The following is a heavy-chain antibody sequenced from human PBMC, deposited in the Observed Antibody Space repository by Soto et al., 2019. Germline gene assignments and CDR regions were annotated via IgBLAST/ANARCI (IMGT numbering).Heavy chain of an antibody. CDR2: INHSGST. V-gene: IGHV4-34*01. CDR3: ARGRSYSSSSPYYYGMDV. J-gene: IGHJ6*02. D-gene: IGHD6-6*01. Sequence: QVQLQQWGAGLLKPSETLSLTCAVYGGSFSGYYWSWIRQPPGKGLEWIGEINHSGSTNYNPSLKSRVTISVDTSKNQFSRKLSSGTAADTAVYYCARGRSYSSSSPYYYGMDVWGQGTTVTVSS. CDR1: GGSFSGYY.